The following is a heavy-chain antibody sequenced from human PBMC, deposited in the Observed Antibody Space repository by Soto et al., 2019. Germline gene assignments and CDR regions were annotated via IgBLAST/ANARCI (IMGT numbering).Heavy chain of an antibody. V-gene: IGHV3-21*01. D-gene: IGHD2-15*01. CDR3: ARDLGVELATLTLDY. Sequence: GGSLRLSCAASGFTFSTYSMNWVRQAPGKGLEWVSYITSDSSNVHYADSVKGRFTISRDNAKNSLSLQMNTLRAEDTAVYYCARDLGVELATLTLDYWGQGTLVTVSS. CDR1: GFTFSTYS. J-gene: IGHJ4*02. CDR2: ITSDSSNV.